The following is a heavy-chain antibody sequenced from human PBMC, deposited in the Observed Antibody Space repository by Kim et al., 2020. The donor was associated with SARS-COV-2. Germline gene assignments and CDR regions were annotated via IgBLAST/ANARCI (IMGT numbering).Heavy chain of an antibody. J-gene: IGHJ3*02. D-gene: IGHD6-19*01. V-gene: IGHV1-46*01. Sequence: KFQGRVTRTRDTSTSTVYMELSSLRSEDTAVYYCARWTRIAVAGTDAFDIWGQGTMVTVSS. CDR3: ARWTRIAVAGTDAFDI.